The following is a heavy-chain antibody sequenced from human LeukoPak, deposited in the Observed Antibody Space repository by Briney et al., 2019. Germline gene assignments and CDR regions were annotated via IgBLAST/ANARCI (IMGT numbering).Heavy chain of an antibody. D-gene: IGHD5-12*01. CDR2: IIPIFGTA. J-gene: IGHJ6*04. CDR1: GGTFSSYA. V-gene: IGHV1-69*01. Sequence: SVKVSCKASGGTFSSYAISWVRQAPGQGLESMGGIIPIFGTANYAQKFQGRVTITADESTSTAYMELSSLRSEDTAVYYCARAVWSGYDPSNGMDVWGKGTTVTVSS. CDR3: ARAVWSGYDPSNGMDV.